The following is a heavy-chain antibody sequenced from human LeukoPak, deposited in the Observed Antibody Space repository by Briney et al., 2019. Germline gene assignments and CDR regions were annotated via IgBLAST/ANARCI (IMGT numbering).Heavy chain of an antibody. CDR3: ARAGWTHVASYIYAMDV. CDR2: ISGSGGST. D-gene: IGHD3/OR15-3a*01. J-gene: IGHJ6*02. Sequence: GGSLRLSCAASGFTFSSYAMSWVRQAPGKGLEWVSAISGSGGSTYYADSVKGRFTISRDNAKNSLYLQMNSLRAEDTAVYYCARAGWTHVASYIYAMDVWGQGATLTVSS. V-gene: IGHV3-23*01. CDR1: GFTFSSYA.